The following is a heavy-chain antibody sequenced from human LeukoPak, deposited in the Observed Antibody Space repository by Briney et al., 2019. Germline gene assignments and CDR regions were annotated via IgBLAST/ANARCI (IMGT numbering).Heavy chain of an antibody. CDR3: ASGPRGRGDAFGI. Sequence: SETLSLTCTVSGGSISSYYWSWIRQPPGKGLEWIGYIYYSGSTNYNPSLKSRVTISVDTSKNQFSLKLSSVTAADTAVYYCASGPRGRGDAFGIWGQGTMVTVSS. CDR2: IYYSGST. D-gene: IGHD3-10*01. CDR1: GGSISSYY. V-gene: IGHV4-59*01. J-gene: IGHJ3*02.